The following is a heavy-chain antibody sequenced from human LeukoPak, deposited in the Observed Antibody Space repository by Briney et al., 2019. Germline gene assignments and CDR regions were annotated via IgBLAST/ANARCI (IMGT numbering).Heavy chain of an antibody. CDR1: GFTFSNYS. CDR2: ISSSSSYI. CDR3: AREGSGYDYNFDY. Sequence: GGPLRLSCAASGFTFSNYSMNWVRQAPGKGLEWVSSISSSSSYIYYADSVKGRFTISRDNAKNSLYLQMNSLRAEDTAVYYCAREGSGYDYNFDYWGQGTLVTVSS. J-gene: IGHJ4*02. D-gene: IGHD5-12*01. V-gene: IGHV3-21*01.